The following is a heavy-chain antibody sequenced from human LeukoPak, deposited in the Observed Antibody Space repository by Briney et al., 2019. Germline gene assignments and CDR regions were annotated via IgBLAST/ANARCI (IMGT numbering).Heavy chain of an antibody. CDR2: MNPNNGNT. J-gene: IGHJ5*02. CDR3: VRDGEGLAISVNYWFDL. CDR1: GYTFTSSD. Sequence: ASVKVSCKASGYTFTSSDINWVRQATGQGLEWMGWMNPNNGNTGYAQTFQSRVTMTRDTFTSTAYMELRSLTSEDTAVYYCVRDGEGLAISVNYWFDLWGQGTLVTVSS. D-gene: IGHD3-10*01. V-gene: IGHV1-8*01.